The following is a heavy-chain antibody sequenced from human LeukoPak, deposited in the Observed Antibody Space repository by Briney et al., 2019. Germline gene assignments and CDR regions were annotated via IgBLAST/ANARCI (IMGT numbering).Heavy chain of an antibody. Sequence: SGTLSLTCNVSGVSVSDGRCYWTWIRQHPGKGLEWIGYKYYSGSAKYNPSLKSRLTISIDTSKNQFSLQLSSVTAADTATYYCAIPYCSGISCLDVFNMWGQGTRVTVSS. D-gene: IGHD2-2*01. CDR3: AIPYCSGISCLDVFNM. J-gene: IGHJ3*02. CDR2: KYYSGSA. CDR1: GVSVSDGRCY. V-gene: IGHV4-31*03.